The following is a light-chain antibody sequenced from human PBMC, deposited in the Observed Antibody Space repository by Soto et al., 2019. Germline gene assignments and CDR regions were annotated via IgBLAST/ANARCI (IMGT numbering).Light chain of an antibody. J-gene: IGKJ2*01. Sequence: EIVMTQSPATLSVSPGGGATLSCRASQSVSSNLAWYQQKPGQAPRLLIYGASTRATGIPARFSGSGSETEFTLTISNLQSEDFAVYYCQQYNTWRYTFGQGTKLEIK. CDR2: GAS. V-gene: IGKV3-15*01. CDR3: QQYNTWRYT. CDR1: QSVSSN.